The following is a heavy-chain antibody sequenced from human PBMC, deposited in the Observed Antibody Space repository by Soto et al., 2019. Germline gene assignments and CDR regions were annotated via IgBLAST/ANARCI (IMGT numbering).Heavy chain of an antibody. CDR1: GFTFSSYE. CDR3: ARCADTAQYYYDSSGSHFDY. J-gene: IGHJ4*02. V-gene: IGHV3-48*03. Sequence: GGSLRLSCAASGFTFSSYEMNWVRQSPGKGLEWVSYISSSGSTIYYADSVKGRFTISRDNAKNSLYLQMNSLRAEDTAVYYCARCADTAQYYYDSSGSHFDYWGQGTLVTVSS. D-gene: IGHD3-22*01. CDR2: ISSSGSTI.